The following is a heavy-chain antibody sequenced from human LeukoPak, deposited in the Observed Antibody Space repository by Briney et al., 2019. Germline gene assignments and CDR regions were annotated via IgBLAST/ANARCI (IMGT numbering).Heavy chain of an antibody. V-gene: IGHV1-2*02. CDR1: GYTFTGYY. CDR3: ARAAWELLFYFDY. J-gene: IGHJ4*02. Sequence: ASVEVSCKASGYTFTGYYMHWVRQAPGQGLEWMGWINPNSGGTNYAQKFQGRVTMTRDTSISTAYMELSRLRSDDTAVYYCARAAWELLFYFDYWGQGTLVTVSS. D-gene: IGHD1-26*01. CDR2: INPNSGGT.